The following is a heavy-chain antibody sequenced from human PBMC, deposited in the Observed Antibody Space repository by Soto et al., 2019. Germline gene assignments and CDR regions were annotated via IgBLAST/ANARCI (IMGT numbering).Heavy chain of an antibody. Sequence: EVQLVESGGGLVQPGESLRLSCAASGFTCSTYWMTWVRQPPGKGLEWVANIDQDGSERYYVDSVRGRFTISRDNAKNSLYLQMNSLGVEDTAVYYCLCGGNFFVYWGQGTLVTVSP. CDR1: GFTCSTYW. CDR3: LCGGNFFVY. J-gene: IGHJ4*02. D-gene: IGHD3-16*01. V-gene: IGHV3-7*01. CDR2: IDQDGSER.